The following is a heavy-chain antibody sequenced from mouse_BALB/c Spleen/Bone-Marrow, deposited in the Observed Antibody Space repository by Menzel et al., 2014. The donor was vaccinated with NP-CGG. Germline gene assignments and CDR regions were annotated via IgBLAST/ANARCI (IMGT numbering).Heavy chain of an antibody. J-gene: IGHJ2*01. V-gene: IGHV1-80*01. CDR1: GYAFSLYW. Sequence: VQLQESGAELVRPGSSVKISCKASGYAFSLYWLNWAKQRPGQGLEWIGQIYPGDDDTDYNGKFKGKATLTADRSSSTAYMQLGSLTSEDSAVYFCARGGISIDYWGHGTTLTVSS. CDR3: ARGGISIDY. CDR2: IYPGDDDT.